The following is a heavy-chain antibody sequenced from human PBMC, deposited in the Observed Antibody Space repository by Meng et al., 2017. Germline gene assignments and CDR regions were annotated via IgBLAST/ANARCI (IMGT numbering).Heavy chain of an antibody. CDR3: ARETSASYCGGDCYSVY. V-gene: IGHV4-61*02. J-gene: IGHJ4*02. CDR1: GGSISSGSYY. D-gene: IGHD2-21*02. CDR2: IYTSGST. Sequence: LRLSCTVSGGSISSGSYYWSWIRQPAGKGLEWIGRIYTSGSTNYNPSLKSRVTISVDTSKNQFSLKLSSVTAADTAVYYCARETSASYCGGDCYSVYWGQGTLVTVSS.